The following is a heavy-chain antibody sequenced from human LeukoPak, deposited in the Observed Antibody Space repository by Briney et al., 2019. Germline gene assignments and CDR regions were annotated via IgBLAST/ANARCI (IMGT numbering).Heavy chain of an antibody. CDR3: AGDDYGDSVDY. V-gene: IGHV3-30-3*01. CDR2: ISYDGSNK. J-gene: IGHJ4*02. D-gene: IGHD4-17*01. Sequence: PGGSLRLSCAASGFTFSSYAMHWVRRAPGKGLEWVAVISYDGSNKYYADSVKGRFTISRDNSKNTLYLQMNSLRAEDTAVYYCAGDDYGDSVDYWGQGTLVTVSS. CDR1: GFTFSSYA.